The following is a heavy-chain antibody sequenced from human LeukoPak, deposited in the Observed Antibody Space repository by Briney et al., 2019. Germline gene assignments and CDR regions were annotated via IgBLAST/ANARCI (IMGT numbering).Heavy chain of an antibody. CDR1: GGTFSSYA. J-gene: IGHJ4*02. Sequence: ASVKVSCKASGGTFSSYAISWVQQAPGQGLEWMGIINPSGGSTSYAQKFQGRVTMTRDTSTSTVYMELSSLRSEDTAVYYCARGPRITMIVVVADRFDYWGQGTLVTVSS. CDR2: INPSGGST. D-gene: IGHD3-22*01. V-gene: IGHV1-46*01. CDR3: ARGPRITMIVVVADRFDY.